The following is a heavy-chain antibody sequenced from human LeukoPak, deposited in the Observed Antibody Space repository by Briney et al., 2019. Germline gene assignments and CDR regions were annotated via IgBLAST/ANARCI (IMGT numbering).Heavy chain of an antibody. CDR2: ISSSGSTI. D-gene: IGHD6-6*01. V-gene: IGHV3-11*04. Sequence: GGSLRLSCTASGFTFSDYHMSWIRQAPGKGLEWVSYISSSGSTIYYADSNYADSVKGRFAISRDNAKSSLYLQMNSLRAEDTAVYYCARGGVYDTSSPLHYWGQGTLVTVSS. CDR1: GFTFSDYH. J-gene: IGHJ4*02. CDR3: ARGGVYDTSSPLHY.